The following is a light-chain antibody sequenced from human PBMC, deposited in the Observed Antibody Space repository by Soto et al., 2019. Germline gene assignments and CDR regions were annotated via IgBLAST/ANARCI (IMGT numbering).Light chain of an antibody. CDR2: GAS. CDR1: QSVSDN. Sequence: ETVMTQSPDTLSLSPGERATLYFRASQSVSDNLAWYQQRPGQAPRLLIYGASTRATGIPARFSVIGSGTEFTLTISSLKPEDCAVDYCQQYNNWPWTGGQGTKVDIK. V-gene: IGKV3-15*01. CDR3: QQYNNWPWT. J-gene: IGKJ1*01.